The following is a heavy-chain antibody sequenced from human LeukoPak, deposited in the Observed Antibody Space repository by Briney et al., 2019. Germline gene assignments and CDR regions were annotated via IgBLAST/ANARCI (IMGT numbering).Heavy chain of an antibody. Sequence: GGSLRLSXAASGFTFSSYSMNWVRQAPGKGLEWVSSISSSSSYIYYADSVKGRFTISRDNAKNSLYLQMNSLRAEDTAVYYCASKSTQSAFDIWGQGTMVTVSS. D-gene: IGHD4-11*01. V-gene: IGHV3-21*01. CDR1: GFTFSSYS. J-gene: IGHJ3*02. CDR3: ASKSTQSAFDI. CDR2: ISSSSSYI.